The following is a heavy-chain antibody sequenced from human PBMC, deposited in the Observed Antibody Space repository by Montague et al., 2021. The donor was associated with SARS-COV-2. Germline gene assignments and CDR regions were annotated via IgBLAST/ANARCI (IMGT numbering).Heavy chain of an antibody. V-gene: IGHV4-39*07. Sequence: SETLSLTCTVSGGSISSSSYYWGWIRQPPGKGLEWIVSIYYSGSTYYNPSLKSRVTISVDTSKNQFSLKLSSVTAADTAVYYCARDTRITMIVVVQGYGMDVWGQGTTVTVSS. D-gene: IGHD3-22*01. CDR2: IYYSGST. CDR1: GGSISSSSYY. J-gene: IGHJ6*02. CDR3: ARDTRITMIVVVQGYGMDV.